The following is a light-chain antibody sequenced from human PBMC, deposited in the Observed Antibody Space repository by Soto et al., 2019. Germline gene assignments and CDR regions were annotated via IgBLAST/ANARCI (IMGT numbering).Light chain of an antibody. CDR3: QQYSSSPFT. CDR1: QSVSSSY. CDR2: GAS. Sequence: EIVLNQSPGTLSLSPGERATLSCRASQSVSSSYLAWYQQKPGQAPRLLIYGASSRATGIPDRFSGSGSGTDFTLTISRLEPEDFAVYYCQQYSSSPFTFGQGTRLEVK. V-gene: IGKV3-20*01. J-gene: IGKJ5*01.